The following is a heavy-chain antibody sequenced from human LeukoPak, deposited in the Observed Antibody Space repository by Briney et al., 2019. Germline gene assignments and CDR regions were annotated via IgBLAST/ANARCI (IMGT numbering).Heavy chain of an antibody. CDR3: AKGKRIAVAGTLDY. D-gene: IGHD6-19*01. Sequence: PGGSLRLSCAASGFTFDDYAMHWVRQAPGKGLEWVSGISWNSGSIGYADSVKGRSTISRDNAKNSLYLQMNSLRAEDTALYYCAKGKRIAVAGTLDYWGQGTLVTVSS. CDR2: ISWNSGSI. V-gene: IGHV3-9*01. J-gene: IGHJ4*02. CDR1: GFTFDDYA.